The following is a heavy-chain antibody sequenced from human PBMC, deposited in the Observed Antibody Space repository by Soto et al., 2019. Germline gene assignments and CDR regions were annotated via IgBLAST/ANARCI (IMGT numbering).Heavy chain of an antibody. J-gene: IGHJ5*02. D-gene: IGHD3-16*01. CDR3: ARRGEQCPTMFDP. V-gene: IGHV5-51*03. Sequence: EAQLVQSGAEVQKPGESLKISCKGSGYSFSTYWIGWVRQMPGKGLEWMGIIYPGDSDTRYSPSFQGQVTISADKSISTSYLQRSSLKASDTAMYYCARRGEQCPTMFDPWGQGTLVTVSS. CDR1: GYSFSTYW. CDR2: IYPGDSDT.